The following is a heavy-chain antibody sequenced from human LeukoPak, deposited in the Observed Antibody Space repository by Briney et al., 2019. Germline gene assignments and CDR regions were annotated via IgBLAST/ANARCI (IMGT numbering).Heavy chain of an antibody. D-gene: IGHD2-8*02. CDR2: IYSGGST. J-gene: IGHJ2*01. Sequence: GRSLRLSCAASGFTVSSNYMSWVRQAPGKGLEWVSVIYSGGSTYYADSVKGRFTISRDNSKNTLYLQMNSLRAEDTAVYYCAKTIGGYGPGGFDLWGRGTLVTVSS. V-gene: IGHV3-66*01. CDR1: GFTVSSNY. CDR3: AKTIGGYGPGGFDL.